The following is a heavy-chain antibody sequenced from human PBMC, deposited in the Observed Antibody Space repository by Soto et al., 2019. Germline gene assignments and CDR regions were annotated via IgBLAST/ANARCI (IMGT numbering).Heavy chain of an antibody. CDR2: IVPVFGKP. J-gene: IGHJ4*02. CDR3: ARGLAITHYFDY. Sequence: QVQLVQSGAEVKKPGSSVRVSCRASGGSFSTYGISWVRQAPGQGLEWMGGIVPVFGKPNYAQKFQGRATFTADESTSTVYMELSSLRSEDTAVYFCARGLAITHYFDYWGQGTLVTVSS. V-gene: IGHV1-69*01. D-gene: IGHD3-10*01. CDR1: GGSFSTYG.